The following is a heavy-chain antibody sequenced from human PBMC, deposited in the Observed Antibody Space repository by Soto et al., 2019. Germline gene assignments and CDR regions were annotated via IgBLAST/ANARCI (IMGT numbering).Heavy chain of an antibody. CDR3: ARDYYDSSGYPGY. D-gene: IGHD3-22*01. J-gene: IGHJ4*02. CDR2: IIPIFGTT. Sequence: QVQLVQSGAEVKKPGSSVKVSCEASGGTFRSYGITWVRQAPGQGLEWTGGIIPIFGTTNYAQKFQGRVTITADESTNIAYMELSSLRSEDTAVYYCARDYYDSSGYPGYWGQGTLVTVSS. V-gene: IGHV1-69*01. CDR1: GGTFRSYG.